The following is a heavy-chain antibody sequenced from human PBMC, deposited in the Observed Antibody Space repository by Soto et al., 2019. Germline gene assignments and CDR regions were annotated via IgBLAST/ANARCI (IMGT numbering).Heavy chain of an antibody. J-gene: IGHJ4*02. CDR3: AQYSSSSVGGH. CDR2: IRGKTNSYAT. V-gene: IGHV3-73*01. CDR1: GFTFSDFT. Sequence: GGSLRLSCAASGFTFSDFTIYWLRQAPGKGLEWVGRIRGKTNSYATGYAASVKDRFTISRDDSKNTAYLHMNSLRTEDTAVYYCAQYSSSSVGGHWGQGTLVTVSS. D-gene: IGHD6-6*01.